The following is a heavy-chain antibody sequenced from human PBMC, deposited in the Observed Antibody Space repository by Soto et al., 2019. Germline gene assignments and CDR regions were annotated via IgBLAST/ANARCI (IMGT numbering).Heavy chain of an antibody. D-gene: IGHD2-15*01. CDR2: IRGNGDTT. V-gene: IGHV3-23*01. CDR1: GFTFSSYA. Sequence: EVQLLESEGGLVQPGGSLRLSCAASGFTFSSYAMTWVRQTPVKGLEWGSVIRGNGDTTYYADSVKGRFTISRDNSKNTLYLQMNSLRAEDTAVYFCAKQQGPGTPYYYAMDVWGQGTTVTVSS. CDR3: AKQQGPGTPYYYAMDV. J-gene: IGHJ6*02.